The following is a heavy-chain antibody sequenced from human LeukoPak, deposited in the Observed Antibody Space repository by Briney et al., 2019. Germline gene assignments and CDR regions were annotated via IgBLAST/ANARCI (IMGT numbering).Heavy chain of an antibody. CDR1: RFTFNNHA. CDR3: ARGRGGAHDAFDI. J-gene: IGHJ3*02. Sequence: GGSLRLSCATSRFTFNNHASSWVRQAPGKGLEWVSGICYGDSHTYYADSVRGRFTISRDNAKNMVYLQMNSLRVEDTGVYYCARGRGGAHDAFDIWGEGTMVTVSS. CDR2: ICYGDSHT. D-gene: IGHD3-16*01. V-gene: IGHV3-23*01.